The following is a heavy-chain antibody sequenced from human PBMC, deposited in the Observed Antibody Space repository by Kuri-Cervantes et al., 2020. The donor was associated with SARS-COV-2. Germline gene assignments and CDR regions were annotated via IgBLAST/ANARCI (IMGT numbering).Heavy chain of an antibody. CDR1: GGTFSSYA. J-gene: IGHJ3*02. CDR3: ARGVLVGALYAFDI. Sequence: SVKVSCKASGGTFSSYAISWVRQAPGQGLEWMGGIIPILGIANYAQKLQGRVTMTTDTSTSTAYMELRSLRSEDTAVYYCARGVLVGALYAFDIWGQGTMVTVSS. CDR2: IIPILGIA. V-gene: IGHV1-69*10. D-gene: IGHD1-26*01.